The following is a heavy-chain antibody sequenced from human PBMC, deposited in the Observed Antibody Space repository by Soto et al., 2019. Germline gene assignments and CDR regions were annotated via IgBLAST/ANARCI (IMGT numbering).Heavy chain of an antibody. V-gene: IGHV3-23*01. CDR2: ISGSDGTT. CDR3: AKGRGTMVRGVINNWFDP. CDR1: GFTFSRYA. Sequence: GGSLRLSCSASGFTFSRYALHWVRQTPGNGLEWVSAISGSDGTTHYADSVRGRFTISRDNSNNTVFLQMNSLRVEDTGLYYCAKGRGTMVRGVINNWFDPWGQGTLVTVSS. J-gene: IGHJ5*02. D-gene: IGHD3-10*01.